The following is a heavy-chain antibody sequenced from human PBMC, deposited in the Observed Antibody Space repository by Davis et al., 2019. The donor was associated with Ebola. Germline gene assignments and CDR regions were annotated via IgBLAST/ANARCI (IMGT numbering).Heavy chain of an antibody. D-gene: IGHD4-17*01. CDR1: GFTFSSYG. CDR2: IRSKANSYAP. Sequence: GESLKISCAASGFTFSSYGMHWVRQASGKGLEWVGRIRSKANSYAPAYAASVKGRFTISRDDSKNMAYLQMNSLKTGETAVYYCTTTGGGVDYYYYGMDVWGQGTTVTVSS. J-gene: IGHJ6*02. CDR3: TTTGGGVDYYYYGMDV. V-gene: IGHV3-73*01.